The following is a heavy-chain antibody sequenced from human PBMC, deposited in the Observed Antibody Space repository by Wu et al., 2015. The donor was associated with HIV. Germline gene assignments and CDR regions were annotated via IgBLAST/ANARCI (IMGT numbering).Heavy chain of an antibody. V-gene: IGHV1-8*01. Sequence: QVQLVQSGAEVKKPGASIKVSCKASGYTFSSYDINWVRQATGQGLEWMGWMNPNSGNTGYAQKFQGRVTMTRDTSISTAYMELSNLRSEDTAVYYCARWGGGITMIGMDVWGQGTTVTVSS. D-gene: IGHD3-22*01. CDR3: ARWGGGITMIGMDV. CDR2: MNPNSGNT. CDR1: GYTFSSYD. J-gene: IGHJ6*02.